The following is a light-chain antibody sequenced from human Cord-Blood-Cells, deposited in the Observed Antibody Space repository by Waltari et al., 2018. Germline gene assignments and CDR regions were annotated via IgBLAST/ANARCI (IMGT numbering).Light chain of an antibody. CDR3: QKYNSAPLT. CDR2: AAS. J-gene: IGKJ4*02. Sequence: DIQMNQSPYSLSASVGDRVTITCRARQGISNYLAWYQQKPGKGPKLLIYAASTLQSGVPSRFSGSGSGTYFTLTISSLQPEDVATYYCQKYNSAPLTFGGGTKVEIK. CDR1: QGISNY. V-gene: IGKV1-27*01.